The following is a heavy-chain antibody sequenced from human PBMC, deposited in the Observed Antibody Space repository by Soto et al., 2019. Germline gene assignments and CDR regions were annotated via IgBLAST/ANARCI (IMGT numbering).Heavy chain of an antibody. CDR2: IYYSWSP. Sequence: PSETLSLTCTVSGGSISRYYWIWLPQPPGQGLEWIGYIYYSWSPNYHPSLKSRVTISVDTSKNQFSLNLSSLTAAATAVDYWASCSEYYCNSSGYYLDYWGQGTLVTSPQ. V-gene: IGHV4-59*08. D-gene: IGHD3-22*01. CDR3: ASCSEYYCNSSGYYLDY. J-gene: IGHJ4*02. CDR1: GGSISRYY.